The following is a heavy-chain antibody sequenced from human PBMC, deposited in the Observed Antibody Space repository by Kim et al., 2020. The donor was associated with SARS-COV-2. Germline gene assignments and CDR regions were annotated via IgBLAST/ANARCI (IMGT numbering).Heavy chain of an antibody. CDR2: ISWNSNNI. J-gene: IGHJ4*02. D-gene: IGHD3-22*01. Sequence: GGSLRLSCAASGFTFGDYAMHWVRQPPGKGLEWVSGISWNSNNIDYVDSVKGRITISRDNAKNSLYLQMNSLRAEDTALYYCAKDSGGYYDSSSSPAYWGQGTLVTVSS. CDR1: GFTFGDYA. V-gene: IGHV3-9*01. CDR3: AKDSGGYYDSSSSPAY.